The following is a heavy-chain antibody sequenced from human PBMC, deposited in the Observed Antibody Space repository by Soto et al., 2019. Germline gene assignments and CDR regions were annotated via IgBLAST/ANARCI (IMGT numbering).Heavy chain of an antibody. CDR1: GGSVSDNF. V-gene: IGHV4-4*07. CDR2: IHARGST. J-gene: IGHJ5*02. Sequence: SETLSLTCTVFGGSVSDNFWSWVRQPAGKGPQYIGRIHARGSTNYNPSLKSRVTMSVDTSHNQFSLRLSSVTAADTAVYYCARGPYCGDDCFFAPWGQGALVTVSS. CDR3: ARGPYCGDDCFFAP. D-gene: IGHD2-21*02.